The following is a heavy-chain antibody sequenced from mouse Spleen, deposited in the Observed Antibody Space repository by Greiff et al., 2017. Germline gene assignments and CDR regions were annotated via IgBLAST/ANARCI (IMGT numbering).Heavy chain of an antibody. CDR1: GFTFSDYG. CDR3: ARPYYYGSSSWFAY. Sequence: EVKLVESGGGLVKPGGSLKLSCAASGFTFSDYGMAWVRQAPGKGPEWVAFISNLAYSIYYADTVTGRFTISRENAKNTLYLEMSSLRSEDTAMYYCARPYYYGSSSWFAYWGQGTLVTVSA. V-gene: IGHV5-15*01. CDR2: ISNLAYSI. J-gene: IGHJ3*01. D-gene: IGHD1-1*01.